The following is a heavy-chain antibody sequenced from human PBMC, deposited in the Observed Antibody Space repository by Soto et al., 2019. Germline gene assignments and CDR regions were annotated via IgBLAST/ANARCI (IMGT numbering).Heavy chain of an antibody. Sequence: GGSLRLSCAASGFTFSSYEMNWVRQAPGKGLEWVSYISSSGSTIYYADSVKGRFTISRDNAKNSLYLQMNSLRAEDTAVYYCARSIVVPAAFDYYYGMDVWGQGTTVTVSS. CDR2: ISSSGSTI. V-gene: IGHV3-48*03. J-gene: IGHJ6*02. CDR3: ARSIVVPAAFDYYYGMDV. D-gene: IGHD2-2*01. CDR1: GFTFSSYE.